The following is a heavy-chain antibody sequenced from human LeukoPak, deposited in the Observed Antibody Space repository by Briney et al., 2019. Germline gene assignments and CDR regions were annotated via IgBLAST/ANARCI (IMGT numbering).Heavy chain of an antibody. J-gene: IGHJ2*01. Sequence: SETLSLTCTVSGGSISSYYWNWIRQPPGGGLEWIGFIHDSGSTNYNPSLKSRVTISVDTSKNQFSLKLRSVTAADTAVYYCAGLTTTAWYFDLWGRGTLVTVSS. CDR2: IHDSGST. D-gene: IGHD1-26*01. CDR1: GGSISSYY. CDR3: AGLTTTAWYFDL. V-gene: IGHV4-59*12.